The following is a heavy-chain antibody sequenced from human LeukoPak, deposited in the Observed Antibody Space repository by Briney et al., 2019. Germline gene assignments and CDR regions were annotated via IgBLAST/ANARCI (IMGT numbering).Heavy chain of an antibody. CDR3: ARENSNYEYYYGMDV. CDR1: GGTFSSYA. D-gene: IGHD4-11*01. CDR2: IIPIFGIA. Sequence: ASVTVSCKASGGTFSSYAISWVRQAPGQGLEWMGRIIPIFGIANYAQKFQGRVTITADKSTSTAYMELSSLRSEDTAVYYCARENSNYEYYYGMDVWGQGTTVTVSS. V-gene: IGHV1-69*04. J-gene: IGHJ6*02.